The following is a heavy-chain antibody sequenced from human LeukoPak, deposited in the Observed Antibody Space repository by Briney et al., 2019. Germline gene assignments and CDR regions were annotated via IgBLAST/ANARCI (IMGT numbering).Heavy chain of an antibody. CDR1: GFTFSSYA. J-gene: IGHJ4*02. D-gene: IGHD3-22*01. CDR2: ISSSGSGGNT. V-gene: IGHV3-23*01. CDR3: AKSSYYDSSGYYREYYFDY. Sequence: GGSLRLSCAASGFTFSSYAMSWARQAPGKGLEWVSGISSSGSGGNTYYADSVKGRFTISRDNTKNTLYLQMNSLRAEDTAIYYCAKSSYYDSSGYYREYYFDYWGQGTLVTVSS.